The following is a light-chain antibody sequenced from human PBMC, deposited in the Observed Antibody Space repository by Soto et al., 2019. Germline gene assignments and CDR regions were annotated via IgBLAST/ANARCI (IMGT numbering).Light chain of an antibody. J-gene: IGKJ1*01. Sequence: DIQLTQPPSTLSASVGDRVTITCRASQSIGSWLAWYQQKPGKAPKLLIYDVSSLESGVPSRFSGSGSGTEFTLTISSLQPDDSATYYCQQYDTFWTFGQGTKVDIK. CDR2: DVS. CDR1: QSIGSW. CDR3: QQYDTFWT. V-gene: IGKV1-5*01.